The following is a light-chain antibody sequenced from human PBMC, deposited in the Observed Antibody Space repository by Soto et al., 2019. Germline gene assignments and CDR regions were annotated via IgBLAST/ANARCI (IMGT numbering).Light chain of an antibody. J-gene: IGKJ2*01. V-gene: IGKV3-11*01. CDR3: QQRSNWPRT. Sequence: EIVLTQSPATLSLSPGERATLSCRASQSVSSYLAWYQQKPGQAPRLLIYAASNRATDIPARCSGSGSGTDFALTISSLEPEDFAVYYCQQRSNWPRTFGQGTKLEIK. CDR1: QSVSSY. CDR2: AAS.